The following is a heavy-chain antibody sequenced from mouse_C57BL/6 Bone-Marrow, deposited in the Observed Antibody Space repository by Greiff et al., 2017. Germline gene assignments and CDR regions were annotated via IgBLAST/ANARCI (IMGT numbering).Heavy chain of an antibody. V-gene: IGHV6-3*01. CDR3: TDPHGSSRYWYFDV. CDR1: GFTFSNYW. J-gene: IGHJ1*03. Sequence: EVKLVESGGGLVQPGGSMKLSCVASGFTFSNYWMNWVRQSPEKGLEWVAQIRLKSDNYDTHSAESVKGRFTISRDDSKSSVYLQMNNSRAEDTGIYYCTDPHGSSRYWYFDVWGTGTTVTVSS. D-gene: IGHD1-1*01. CDR2: IRLKSDNYDT.